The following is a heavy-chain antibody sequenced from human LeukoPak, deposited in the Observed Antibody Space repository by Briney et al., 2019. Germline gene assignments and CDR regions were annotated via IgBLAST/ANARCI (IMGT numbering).Heavy chain of an antibody. J-gene: IGHJ5*02. CDR2: IYYSGST. CDR1: GGSISSGDYY. D-gene: IGHD2-2*01. CDR3: ARDSWAEYCSSTSCSEDNWFDP. Sequence: PSETLSLTCTVSGGSISSGDYYWSWIRQPPGKGLEWIGYIYYSGSTYYNPSLKSRVTISVDTPKNQFSLKLSSVTAADTAVSYCARDSWAEYCSSTSCSEDNWFDPWGQGTLVTVSS. V-gene: IGHV4-30-4*01.